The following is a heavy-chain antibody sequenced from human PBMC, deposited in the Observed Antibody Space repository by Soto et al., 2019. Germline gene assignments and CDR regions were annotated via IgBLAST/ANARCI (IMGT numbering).Heavy chain of an antibody. D-gene: IGHD3-22*01. CDR1: GDTFSSYA. V-gene: IGHV1-69*10. CDR3: ARERSRYDRSGYYRPDY. Sequence: SVKVSCKASGDTFSSYAITWVRQAPGQGLEWMGGIIPILGTPNYAQKFQGRVTITADKSTSTAYMELSSLRSEDTAVYYCARERSRYDRSGYYRPDYWGQGTLVTVSS. J-gene: IGHJ4*02. CDR2: IIPILGTP.